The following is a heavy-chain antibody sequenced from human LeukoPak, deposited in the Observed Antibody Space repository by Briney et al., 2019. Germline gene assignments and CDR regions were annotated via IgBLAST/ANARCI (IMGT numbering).Heavy chain of an antibody. J-gene: IGHJ4*02. V-gene: IGHV3-30*02. CDR2: TRYDESTK. CDR3: AKDPEGPEGDY. CDR1: GFTINNYG. Sequence: GGSLRLSCAASGFTINNYGMHWVRQAPGKGLEWVAFTRYDESTKYYADSVKGRFTISRDNSQNTLYLQMNSLRAEDTAVYYCAKDPEGPEGDYWGQGTLVTVSS.